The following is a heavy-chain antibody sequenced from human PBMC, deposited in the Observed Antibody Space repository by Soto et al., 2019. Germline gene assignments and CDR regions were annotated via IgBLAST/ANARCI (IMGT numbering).Heavy chain of an antibody. V-gene: IGHV3-21*01. D-gene: IGHD6-19*01. Sequence: PGGSLRLSCAASGFTFSSYSMNWVRQAPGKGLEWVSSISSSSSYIYYADSVKGRFTISRDNAKNSLYLQMNSLRAEDTAVYYCARGRRAVAGTCWFDPWGQGTLVTVSS. CDR3: ARGRRAVAGTCWFDP. J-gene: IGHJ5*02. CDR2: ISSSSSYI. CDR1: GFTFSSYS.